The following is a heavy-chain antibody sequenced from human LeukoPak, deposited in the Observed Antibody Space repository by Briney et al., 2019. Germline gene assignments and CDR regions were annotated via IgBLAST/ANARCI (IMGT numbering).Heavy chain of an antibody. CDR1: GFTFSSYS. V-gene: IGHV3-48*01. CDR2: ISSTSTII. Sequence: GGSLRLSCAASGFTFSSYSMNWVRQAPGKGLEWISYISSTSTIIYYADSVKGRFTISRDNAKNSMYLQMNSLRAEDTAVYYCVREPSQGAFDIWGQGTMVTVSS. CDR3: VREPSQGAFDI. J-gene: IGHJ3*02.